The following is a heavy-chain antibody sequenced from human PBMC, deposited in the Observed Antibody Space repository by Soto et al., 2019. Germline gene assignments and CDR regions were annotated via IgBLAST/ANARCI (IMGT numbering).Heavy chain of an antibody. D-gene: IGHD2-2*01. J-gene: IGHJ5*02. V-gene: IGHV3-64*01. Sequence: LRLSCTASGFSFSIYAMKWVRHAQGKGLEYVSAISSNGGSTYYANSVKGRFTISRDNSKNTLYLQMGSLRAEDMAVYYCARGPSSSDIVVVPAAIRSNPWGQGTLVTVSS. CDR3: ARGPSSSDIVVVPAAIRSNP. CDR2: ISSNGGST. CDR1: GFSFSIYA.